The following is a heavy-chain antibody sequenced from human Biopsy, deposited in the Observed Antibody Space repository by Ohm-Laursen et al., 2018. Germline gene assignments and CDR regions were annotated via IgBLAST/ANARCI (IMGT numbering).Heavy chain of an antibody. CDR1: GFTFSDYY. D-gene: IGHD4-23*01. J-gene: IGHJ6*02. CDR3: ARDTRWSPYSMDV. V-gene: IGHV3-11*01. Sequence: SLRLSCSAFGFTFSDYYMNWIRQAPGRGLEWVSYISGGGTIYYGDSMKGRVTISRDNAKNSLYLQMHSLRAEDTAVYYCARDTRWSPYSMDVWGQGTTVTVSS. CDR2: ISGGGTI.